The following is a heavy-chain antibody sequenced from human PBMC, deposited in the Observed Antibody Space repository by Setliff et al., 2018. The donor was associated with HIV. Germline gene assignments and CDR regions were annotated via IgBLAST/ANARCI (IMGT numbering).Heavy chain of an antibody. CDR1: GYTFTSHV. CDR3: ARAPTLFGVEYYYYFGMDV. D-gene: IGHD3-3*01. V-gene: IGHV1-2*02. CDR2: INPHSGDT. J-gene: IGHJ6*02. Sequence: ASVKVSCKASGYTFTSHVLHWVRQAPGQGLEWMGWINPHSGDTNYAQKFQDRVTMTRGTSVNIAYMQLSRLRSDDTAVYYCARAPTLFGVEYYYYFGMDVWGQGTTVTVSS.